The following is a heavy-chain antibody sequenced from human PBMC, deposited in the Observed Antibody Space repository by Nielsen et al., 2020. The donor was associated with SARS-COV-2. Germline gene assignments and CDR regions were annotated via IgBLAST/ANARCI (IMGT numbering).Heavy chain of an antibody. CDR1: GGSISSVDYF. Sequence: SETLSLTCTVSGGSISSVDYFWSWIRQPPGKALEWIGNIYHSASTEYNPSLRSRVSISLDTSKNQFSLKLSSATAADTAVYYCARDGLRFFDHWGQGTLVTVSS. V-gene: IGHV4-30-4*01. CDR3: ARDGLRFFDH. CDR2: IYHSAST. J-gene: IGHJ4*02. D-gene: IGHD4-17*01.